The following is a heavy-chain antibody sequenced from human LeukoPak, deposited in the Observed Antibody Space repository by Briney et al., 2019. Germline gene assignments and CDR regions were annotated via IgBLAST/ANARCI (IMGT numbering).Heavy chain of an antibody. D-gene: IGHD3-16*01. CDR3: ARDPGEGPLGY. CDR2: ISAYNGNT. V-gene: IGHV1-18*01. CDR1: GYTFTSYA. Sequence: ASVKVSCKASGYTFTSYAMHWVRQAPGQRLEWMGWISAYNGNTNYAQKLQGRVTMTTDTSTSTAYMELRSLRSDDTAVYYCARDPGEGPLGYWGQGTLVTVSS. J-gene: IGHJ4*02.